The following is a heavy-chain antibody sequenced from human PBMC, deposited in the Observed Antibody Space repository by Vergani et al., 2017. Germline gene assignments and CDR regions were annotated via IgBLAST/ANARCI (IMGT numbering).Heavy chain of an antibody. CDR3: ARDPLDENWNDLRVRRGFDF. Sequence: EVQLVESGGGLVQPGRSLRLSCAASGFTFDDYAMHWVRQAPGKGLEWVSGISWNSGSIGYADSVKGRFTISRDNAKNSLYLQMNSLRAEDTAVYYCARDPLDENWNDLRVRRGFDFWGQGTQVRVSS. CDR2: ISWNSGSI. J-gene: IGHJ4*02. D-gene: IGHD1-1*01. CDR1: GFTFDDYA. V-gene: IGHV3-9*01.